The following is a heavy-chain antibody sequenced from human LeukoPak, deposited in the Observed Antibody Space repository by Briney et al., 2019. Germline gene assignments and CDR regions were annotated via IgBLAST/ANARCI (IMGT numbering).Heavy chain of an antibody. Sequence: PGGSLRLSCAGSGLTFSNYEMNWVRQAPGKGLEWVSFISGSGSRIYYADSVQGRFTISRDNAKNSLFPQMDNLRVDDTGVYYCAKDQGRGGFGLDCWGQGTLVTVSS. J-gene: IGHJ4*02. D-gene: IGHD3-16*01. CDR3: AKDQGRGGFGLDC. CDR2: ISGSGSRI. CDR1: GLTFSNYE. V-gene: IGHV3-48*03.